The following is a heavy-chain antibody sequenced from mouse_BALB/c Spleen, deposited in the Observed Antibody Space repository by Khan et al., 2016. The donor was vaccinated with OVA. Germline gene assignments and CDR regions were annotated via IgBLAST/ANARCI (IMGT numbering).Heavy chain of an antibody. CDR1: GYTFTSYT. D-gene: IGHD2-14*01. CDR3: VRDGAYHRNDGWIAQ. J-gene: IGHJ3*01. Sequence: VQLQESGAELARPGASVKMSCKASGYTFTSYTIHWIKERPGQGLVWIGYINPSNGYTNYNQKFKNKATLTTDKSSTTAYLQLSSLTSDDSAVFNSVRDGAYHRNDGWIAQWGQGTRVTVSA. CDR2: INPSNGYT. V-gene: IGHV1-4*01.